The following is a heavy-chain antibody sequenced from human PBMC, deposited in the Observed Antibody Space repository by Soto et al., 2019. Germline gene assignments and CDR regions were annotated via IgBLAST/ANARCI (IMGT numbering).Heavy chain of an antibody. CDR3: ARLPHCSSTSCYGEYYFDY. Sequence: SETLSLTCSVSGDSINSDNYYWGWIRQPPGKGLEWIGSIYYRGNTYYNTSLKSRATISVDTSKNQFSLKLSSVTAADTAVYYCARLPHCSSTSCYGEYYFDYWGQGTLVTVSS. D-gene: IGHD2-2*01. J-gene: IGHJ4*02. V-gene: IGHV4-39*01. CDR1: GDSINSDNYY. CDR2: IYYRGNT.